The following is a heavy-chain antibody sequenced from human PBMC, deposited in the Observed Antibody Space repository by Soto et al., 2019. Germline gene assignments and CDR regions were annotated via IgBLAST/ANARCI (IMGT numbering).Heavy chain of an antibody. CDR2: IYYSGST. V-gene: IGHV4-59*01. D-gene: IGHD3-22*01. J-gene: IGHJ1*01. Sequence: PSETLSLTCTVSGGSISSYYWSWIRQPPGKGLEWIGYIYYSGSTNYNPSLKSRVTISVDTSKNQFSLKLSSVTAADTAVYYCARAGSGYYYALPFQHWGQGTLVTVSS. CDR1: GGSISSYY. CDR3: ARAGSGYYYALPFQH.